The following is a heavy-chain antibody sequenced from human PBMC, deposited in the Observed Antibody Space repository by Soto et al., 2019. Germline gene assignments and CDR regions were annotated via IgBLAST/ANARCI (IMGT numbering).Heavy chain of an antibody. J-gene: IGHJ4*02. CDR3: ARGHYYDSSGYLRFDY. Sequence: SETLSLTCAVSGGSISSGGYSWSWIRQPPGKGLEWIGEINHSGSTNYNPSLKSRVTISVDTSKNQFSLKLSSVTAADTAVYYCARGHYYDSSGYLRFDYWGQGTLVTVSS. V-gene: IGHV4-34*01. CDR1: GGSISSGGYS. D-gene: IGHD3-22*01. CDR2: INHSGST.